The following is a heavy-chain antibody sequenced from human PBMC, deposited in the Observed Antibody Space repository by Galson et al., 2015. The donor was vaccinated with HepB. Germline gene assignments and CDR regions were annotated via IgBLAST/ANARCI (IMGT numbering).Heavy chain of an antibody. CDR3: ARDYDYVWGSYHYTGHDAFDI. CDR1: GYTFTSYA. V-gene: IGHV7-4-1*02. J-gene: IGHJ3*02. Sequence: SVKVSCKASGYTFTSYAMNWVRQAPGQGLEWMGWINTNTGNPTYAQGFTGRFVFSLDTSVSTAYLQISSLKAEDTAVYYCARDYDYVWGSYHYTGHDAFDIWGQGTMVTVSS. CDR2: INTNTGNP. D-gene: IGHD3-16*02.